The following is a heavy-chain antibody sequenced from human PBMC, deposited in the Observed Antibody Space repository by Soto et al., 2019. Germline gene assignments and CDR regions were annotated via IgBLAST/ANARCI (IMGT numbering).Heavy chain of an antibody. V-gene: IGHV2-5*01. CDR1: GFSLTTSAVV. D-gene: IGHD2-8*01. CDR3: AHQRTFLEVVY. J-gene: IGHJ4*02. CDR2: IYGNDDK. Sequence: QITLKESGPTLVKPTQTLTLTCTFSGFSLTTSAVVVGWIRQPPGKALEWLAFIYGNDDKRYSPSLKSRLTITKDTSKNHVVLTMTHMDPVDTATFYCAHQRTFLEVVYWGRGTLVTVSS.